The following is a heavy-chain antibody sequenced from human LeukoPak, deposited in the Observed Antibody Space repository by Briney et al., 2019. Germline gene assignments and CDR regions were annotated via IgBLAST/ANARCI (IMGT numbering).Heavy chain of an antibody. CDR2: ISYDGSNK. CDR3: AKSLWFGELFSVSPPQPDY. J-gene: IGHJ4*02. CDR1: GFTFSSYA. V-gene: IGHV3-30-3*02. Sequence: PGGSLRLSCAASGFTFSSYAMHWVRQAPGKGLEWVAVISYDGSNKYYADSVKGRFTISRDNSKNTLYLQMNSLRAEDTAVYYCAKSLWFGELFSVSPPQPDYWGQGTLVTVSS. D-gene: IGHD3-10*01.